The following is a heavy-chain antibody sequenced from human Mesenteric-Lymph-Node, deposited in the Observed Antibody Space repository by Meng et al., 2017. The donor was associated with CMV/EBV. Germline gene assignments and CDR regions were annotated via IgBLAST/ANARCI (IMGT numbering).Heavy chain of an antibody. J-gene: IGHJ5*02. D-gene: IGHD5-18*01. V-gene: IGHV4-59*01. CDR1: GGSFSGNY. Sequence: SETLSLTCAVYGGSFSGNYWSWIRQPPGKGLEWIGYIHYSGTTTYNPSLKSRVTISVDTSKNQFSLKLSSVTAADTAVYYCARGPSLGYSYGFGWFDPWGQGTLVTVSS. CDR3: ARGPSLGYSYGFGWFDP. CDR2: IHYSGTT.